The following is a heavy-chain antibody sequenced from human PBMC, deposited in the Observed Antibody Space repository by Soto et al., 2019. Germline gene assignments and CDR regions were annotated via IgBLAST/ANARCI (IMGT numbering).Heavy chain of an antibody. J-gene: IGHJ4*02. D-gene: IGHD3-22*01. V-gene: IGHV4-39*01. CDR1: GGSISSSSYY. CDR2: IYYSGST. Sequence: QLQLQESGPGLVKPSETLSLTCTVSGGSISSSSYYWGWIRQPPGKGLEWIGSIYYSGSTYYNPSLKSRGTISVDTSKNQFSLKLSSVTAADTAVYYCARHVVIPRMIVVVITYYFDYWGQGTLVTVSS. CDR3: ARHVVIPRMIVVVITYYFDY.